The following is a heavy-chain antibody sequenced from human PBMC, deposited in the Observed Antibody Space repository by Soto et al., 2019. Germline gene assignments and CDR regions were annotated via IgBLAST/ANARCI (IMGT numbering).Heavy chain of an antibody. CDR1: GFTFTSSA. CDR3: AADALIGYCSGGSCSPYAFDI. Sequence: SVKVSCKASGFTFTSSAMQWVRQDRGQRLEWIGWIVVGSGNTNYAQKFQERVTITRDMSTSTAYMELSSLRSEDTAVYYCAADALIGYCSGGSCSPYAFDIWGQGTMVTVSS. V-gene: IGHV1-58*02. J-gene: IGHJ3*02. D-gene: IGHD2-15*01. CDR2: IVVGSGNT.